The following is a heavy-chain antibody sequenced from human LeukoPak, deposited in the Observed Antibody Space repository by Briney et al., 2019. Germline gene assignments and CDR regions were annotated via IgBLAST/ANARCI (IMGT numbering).Heavy chain of an antibody. CDR2: INHSGST. D-gene: IGHD6-19*01. V-gene: IGHV4-34*01. J-gene: IGHJ4*02. CDR1: GGSFSGYY. CDR3: ARRTGIAVAGPDATFDY. Sequence: SETLSLTCAVYGGSFSGYYWSWIRQPPGKGLEWIGEINHSGSTNYNPSLKSRVTISVDTSKNQFSLKLSSVTAADTAVYYCARRTGIAVAGPDATFDYWGQGTLVTVSP.